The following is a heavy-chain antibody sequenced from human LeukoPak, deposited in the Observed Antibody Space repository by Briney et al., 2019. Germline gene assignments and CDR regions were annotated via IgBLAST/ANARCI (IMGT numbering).Heavy chain of an antibody. J-gene: IGHJ5*02. D-gene: IGHD2-2*01. CDR3: ARERYYCSTTLCSPDWFDP. V-gene: IGHV4-30-4*01. Sequence: SETLSLTCTVSGGSISSGDYYWSWIRQPPGKGLEWIGYIYYSGNTYYDPSLKSRVTISVDTSKNQFSLKLSSVTAADTAVYYCARERYYCSTTLCSPDWFDPWGQGTLVTVSS. CDR1: GGSISSGDYY. CDR2: IYYSGNT.